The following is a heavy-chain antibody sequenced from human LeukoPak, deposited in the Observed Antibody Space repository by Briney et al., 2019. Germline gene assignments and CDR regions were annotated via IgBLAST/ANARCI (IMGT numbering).Heavy chain of an antibody. CDR3: AKMRGIQVWLSDF. CDR1: GFTFSSYA. D-gene: IGHD5-18*01. J-gene: IGHJ4*02. CDR2: ISGSGDTT. Sequence: GGSLRLSCTASGFTFSSYAMSWVRQAPGKGLEWVSAISGSGDTTYYADSVKGRFTLSRDNSKNTLYLQMNSLRAEDTAVYYCAKMRGIQVWLSDFWGQGSLVTVSS. V-gene: IGHV3-23*01.